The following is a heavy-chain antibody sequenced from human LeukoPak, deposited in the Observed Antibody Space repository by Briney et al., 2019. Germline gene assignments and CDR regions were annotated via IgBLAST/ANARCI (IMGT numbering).Heavy chain of an antibody. CDR2: ISTNGDST. Sequence: PGGSLRLSCAASGFTFSTYAMHWVRQAPGKGLEYVSAISTNGDSTYYADSVKGRFTISRDNAKNSLYLQMNSLRAEDTALYYCAKGYYYDSSGYYSPLDYWGQGTLVTVSS. J-gene: IGHJ4*02. CDR3: AKGYYYDSSGYYSPLDY. V-gene: IGHV3-64*02. CDR1: GFTFSTYA. D-gene: IGHD3-22*01.